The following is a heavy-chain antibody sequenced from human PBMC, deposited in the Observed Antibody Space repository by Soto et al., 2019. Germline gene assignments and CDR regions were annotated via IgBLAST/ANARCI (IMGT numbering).Heavy chain of an antibody. CDR1: GFTFSNYG. CDR2: ISYDGGNQ. Sequence: QVQLVESGGGVVQPGRSLRLSCAASGFTFSNYGMHWVRQAPGKGLEWVAVISYDGGNQNYADSVKGRFIISRDNSKNTLYLQMNSLRPEDTAMYYRAKDNDLNPWGQGTLVTVSS. J-gene: IGHJ5*02. V-gene: IGHV3-30*18. D-gene: IGHD1-1*01. CDR3: AKDNDLNP.